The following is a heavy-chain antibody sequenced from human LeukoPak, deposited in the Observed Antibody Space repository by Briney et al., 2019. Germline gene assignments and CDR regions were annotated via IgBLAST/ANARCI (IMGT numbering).Heavy chain of an antibody. CDR1: GFTFSDYA. CDR3: SRAYSTGWLGINDY. V-gene: IGHV3-49*04. D-gene: IGHD6-19*01. CDR2: IRNKANGGTA. Sequence: GGSLRLSCLGSGFTFSDYAMTWVRQAPGKGLELVGFIRNKANGGTADYAASVKGRFSISRDDSKTIAYLQMNSLKTEDTAVYYCSRAYSTGWLGINDYWGQGALVTVSS. J-gene: IGHJ4*02.